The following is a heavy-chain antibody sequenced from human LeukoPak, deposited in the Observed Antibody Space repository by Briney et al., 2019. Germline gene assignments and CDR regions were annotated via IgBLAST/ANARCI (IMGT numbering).Heavy chain of an antibody. CDR1: GFTFSSYA. V-gene: IGHV3-23*01. D-gene: IGHD4-17*01. J-gene: IGHJ4*02. CDR2: ISGSGGST. CDR3: AKADYGDYGGSVY. Sequence: PGGSLRLSCAASGFTFSSYAMSWVRQAPGKGLEWVSAISGSGGSTYYADPVKGRFTISRDNSKNTLYLQMNSLRAEDTAVYYCAKADYGDYGGSVYWGQGTLVTVSS.